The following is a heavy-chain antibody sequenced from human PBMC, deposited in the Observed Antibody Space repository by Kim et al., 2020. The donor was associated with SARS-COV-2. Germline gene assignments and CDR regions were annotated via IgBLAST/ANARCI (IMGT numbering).Heavy chain of an antibody. CDR3: AKLGGRRSY. J-gene: IGHJ4*02. CDR2: INHNGDT. D-gene: IGHD7-27*01. CDR1: GESFSDYY. Sequence: SETLSLTYIVYGESFSDYYWSWIRQPPGKGLEWIGDINHNGDTNHGPSLKSRVSMSVDKSKNQVSLNLTSVTAADTAVYYCAKLGGRRSYWGQGTLVTVSS. V-gene: IGHV4-34*01.